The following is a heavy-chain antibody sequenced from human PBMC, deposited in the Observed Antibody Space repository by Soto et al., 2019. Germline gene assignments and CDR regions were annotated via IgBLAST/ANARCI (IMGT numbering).Heavy chain of an antibody. CDR2: TRNKANSYTT. CDR3: ARVMVRGVSGYYYYGMDV. CDR1: GFTFSDHY. D-gene: IGHD3-10*01. Sequence: EVQLVESGGGLVQPGGSLRLSCAASGFTFSDHYMDWVHQAPGKGLERVGRTRNKANSYTTEYAASVKGSYTISRVDSKNSLYLQMNSLKTEDTAVYYCARVMVRGVSGYYYYGMDVWGQGTTVTVSS. V-gene: IGHV3-72*01. J-gene: IGHJ6*02.